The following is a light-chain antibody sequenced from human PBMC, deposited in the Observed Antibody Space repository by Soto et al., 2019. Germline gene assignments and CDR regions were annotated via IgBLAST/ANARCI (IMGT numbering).Light chain of an antibody. Sequence: QSVLTQSPSASGTPGQRVTIFCSGSSSNIGSNAVNWYQQLPGTAPQLLIYSNNERPSGVRDRFSGSKSGTSASLAISGLQSEDETDYYCAAWDDSLNGPVFGGGTKVTVL. CDR2: SNN. V-gene: IGLV1-44*01. J-gene: IGLJ2*01. CDR3: AAWDDSLNGPV. CDR1: SSNIGSNA.